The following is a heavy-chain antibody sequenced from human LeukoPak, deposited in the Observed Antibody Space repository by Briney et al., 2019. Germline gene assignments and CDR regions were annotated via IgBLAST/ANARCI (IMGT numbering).Heavy chain of an antibody. V-gene: IGHV3-30-3*01. Sequence: GRSLRLSRAASGFTFSSYAMHWVRQAPGKGLEWVAVISYDGSNKYYADSVKGRFTISRDNSKNTLYLQMNSLRAEDTAVYYCVRDLTMVRGVTRWFDPWGQGTLVTVSS. D-gene: IGHD3-10*01. CDR3: VRDLTMVRGVTRWFDP. CDR1: GFTFSSYA. CDR2: ISYDGSNK. J-gene: IGHJ5*02.